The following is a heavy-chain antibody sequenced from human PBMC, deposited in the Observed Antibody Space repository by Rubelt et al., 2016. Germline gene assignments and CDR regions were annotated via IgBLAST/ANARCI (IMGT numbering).Heavy chain of an antibody. V-gene: IGHV4-39*01. D-gene: IGHD5-18*01. CDR3: ARLRGYSYGHFEY. J-gene: IGHJ4*02. CDR1: GGSMSSSSYY. CDR2: IYYSGST. Sequence: QLQLQESGPGLVKPSETLSLTCTVSGGSMSSSSYYWGWIRQPPGKGLEWIGSIYYSGSTYYNPSLKSRVTISVDTSKNQFSLKLSSVTATDTAVFYCARLRGYSYGHFEYWGQGILVTVSS.